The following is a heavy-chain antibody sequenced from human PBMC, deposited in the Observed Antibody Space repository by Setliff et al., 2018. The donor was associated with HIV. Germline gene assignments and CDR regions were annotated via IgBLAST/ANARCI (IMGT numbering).Heavy chain of an antibody. CDR3: TRDTAVADAFDI. D-gene: IGHD6-19*01. Sequence: GGSLRLSCTASGFTFGDYVMNWFRQAPGKGLEWVAFIRSKAYGGTTEYAASVKGRFTISRDDSKSIAYLQMNSLKTEDTAVYFCTRDTAVADAFDIWGQGTMVTVSS. J-gene: IGHJ3*02. V-gene: IGHV3-49*03. CDR2: IRSKAYGGTT. CDR1: GFTFGDYV.